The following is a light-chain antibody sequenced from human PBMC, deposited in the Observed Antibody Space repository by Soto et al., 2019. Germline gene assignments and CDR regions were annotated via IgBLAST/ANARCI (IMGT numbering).Light chain of an antibody. CDR2: GAS. J-gene: IGKJ1*01. CDR1: QSVSSN. CDR3: QQYNNWPWT. V-gene: IGKV3-15*01. Sequence: EIVMTQSPATLSVSPGERATLSCRASQSVSSNLAWYQQKPCLAPRLLIYGASTRATGIPARFSGSGSGTEFTLTISSLQSEDCAVYYGQQYNNWPWTFGQGTKVEIK.